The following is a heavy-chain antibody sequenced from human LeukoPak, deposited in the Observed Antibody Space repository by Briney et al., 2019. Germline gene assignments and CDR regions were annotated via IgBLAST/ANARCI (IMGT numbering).Heavy chain of an antibody. D-gene: IGHD4-17*01. J-gene: IGHJ5*02. V-gene: IGHV1-18*04. CDR2: ISAYNGNT. CDR3: ARENGDSLFDP. Sequence: ASVKVSCKASGYTFTGYYMHWVRQAPGQGLEWMGWISAYNGNTNYAQKLQGRVTMTTDTSTSTAYMELRSLRSDDTAVYYCARENGDSLFDPWGQGTLVTVSS. CDR1: GYTFTGYY.